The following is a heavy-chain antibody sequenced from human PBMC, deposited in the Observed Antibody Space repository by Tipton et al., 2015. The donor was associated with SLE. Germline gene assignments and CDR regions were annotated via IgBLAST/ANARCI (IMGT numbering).Heavy chain of an antibody. V-gene: IGHV4-61*02. CDR2: IYTSGTT. Sequence: TLSLTCTVSDDSISSGSYCWSWIRQPAGKGLEWIGRIYTSGTTNYNPSLKSRVTISVDTPKNQFSLKLSSVTAADTAVYYCARVGGAHSPFKHWGQGTLVTVSS. CDR3: ARVGGAHSPFKH. CDR1: DDSISSGSYC. J-gene: IGHJ4*02. D-gene: IGHD3-10*01.